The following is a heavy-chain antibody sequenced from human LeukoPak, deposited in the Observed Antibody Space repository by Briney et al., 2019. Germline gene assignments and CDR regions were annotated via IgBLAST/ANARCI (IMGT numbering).Heavy chain of an antibody. J-gene: IGHJ4*02. Sequence: GASVKVSCKASGYTFTSYDIHWVRQATGQGLEWMGRMNPNRGDTDYAQKFQGRVTMTRDTSISTAYMELSSLRAEDTAVYYCARDIYSYGPWGIKYWGQGTLVTVSS. CDR1: GYTFTSYD. V-gene: IGHV1-8*01. CDR3: ARDIYSYGPWGIKY. CDR2: MNPNRGDT. D-gene: IGHD5-18*01.